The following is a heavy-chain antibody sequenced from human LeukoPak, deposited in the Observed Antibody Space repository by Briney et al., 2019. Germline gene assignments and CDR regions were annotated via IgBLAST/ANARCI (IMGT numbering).Heavy chain of an antibody. CDR2: IYSGGST. CDR3: ARPPGRIAADSYGMDV. J-gene: IGHJ6*02. CDR1: GFTFSSYW. D-gene: IGHD6-13*01. Sequence: PGGSLRLSCAASGFTFSSYWMSWVRQAPGKGLEWVSVIYSGGSTYYADSVKGRFTISRDNSKNTLYLQMNSLRAEDTAVYYCARPPGRIAADSYGMDVWGQGTTVTVSS. V-gene: IGHV3-66*04.